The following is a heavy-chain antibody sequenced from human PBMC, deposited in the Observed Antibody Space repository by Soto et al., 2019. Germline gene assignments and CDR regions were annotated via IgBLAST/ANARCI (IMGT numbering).Heavy chain of an antibody. CDR3: TTTRPGTNVFDN. J-gene: IGHJ3*02. CDR2: IRSKTDGGTT. CDR1: GITFSNAW. D-gene: IGHD6-13*01. V-gene: IGHV3-15*01. Sequence: LRLSCAASGITFSNAWMNWVRQAPGKGLEYIGRIRSKTDGGTTEYAAPVEGRFTISRDDSKNTLYLQMGGLKTEDTAVYYCTTTRPGTNVFDNWGQGTLVTVSS.